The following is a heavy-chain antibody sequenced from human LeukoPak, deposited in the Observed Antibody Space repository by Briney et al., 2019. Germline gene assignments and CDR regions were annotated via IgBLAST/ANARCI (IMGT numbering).Heavy chain of an antibody. J-gene: IGHJ5*02. CDR2: IHYSGST. V-gene: IGHV4-59*08. CDR1: GGSINSYY. Sequence: PSETLSLTCTVSGGSINSYYWSWIRQPPGKGLEWIGYIHYSGSTNYNPSLKSRVTISVDTSKNQFSLELSSVTAADTAVYYCAKSNYGDYSPTFFDPWGQGTLVTVSS. D-gene: IGHD4-17*01. CDR3: AKSNYGDYSPTFFDP.